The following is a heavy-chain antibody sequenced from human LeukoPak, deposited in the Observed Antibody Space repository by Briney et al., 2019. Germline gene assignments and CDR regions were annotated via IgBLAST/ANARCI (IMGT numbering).Heavy chain of an antibody. CDR1: GGSFSGYY. D-gene: IGHD2-2*01. CDR3: ARGQRWDIVVVPAASNWFDP. J-gene: IGHJ5*02. Sequence: SETLSLTCAVYGGSFSGYYWSWIRQPPGKGLEWIGEINHSGSTNYIPSLKSRVTISVDTSKNQFSLKLSSVTAADTAVYYCARGQRWDIVVVPAASNWFDPWGQGTLVTVSS. CDR2: INHSGST. V-gene: IGHV4-34*01.